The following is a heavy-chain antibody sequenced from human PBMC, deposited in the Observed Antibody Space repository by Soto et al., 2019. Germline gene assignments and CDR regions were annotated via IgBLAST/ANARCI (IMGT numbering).Heavy chain of an antibody. V-gene: IGHV3-30*18. J-gene: IGHJ6*02. D-gene: IGHD4-17*01. CDR1: GFRFSAYA. CDR3: AKDYGDYNFNYGMDV. CDR2: ISYEGSNR. Sequence: PGGSLRPSCAASGFRFSAYAMHWVRQAPGKGLEWVAVISYEGSNRFYADSVKGRFTVSRDNSKNMVYLQMNSLRGEDTAVFYCAKDYGDYNFNYGMDVWGQGTTVTVSS.